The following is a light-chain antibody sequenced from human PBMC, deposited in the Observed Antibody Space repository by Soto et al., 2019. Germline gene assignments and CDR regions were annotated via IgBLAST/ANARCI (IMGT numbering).Light chain of an antibody. Sequence: QTVVTQPPSASGTPGQRVTISCSGSGSSIGTNTVNWYRQLPGTAPKLLIYGDNHRPSGVPDRFSGSKSGTSAALAISGLQSEDEAEYYCAAWDGSLNNVLFGGGTKLTVL. V-gene: IGLV1-44*01. CDR1: GSSIGTNT. J-gene: IGLJ2*01. CDR2: GDN. CDR3: AAWDGSLNNVL.